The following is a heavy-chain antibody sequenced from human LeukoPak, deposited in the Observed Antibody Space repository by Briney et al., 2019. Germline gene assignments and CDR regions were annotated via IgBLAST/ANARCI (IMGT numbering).Heavy chain of an antibody. CDR1: GFSFRDFW. V-gene: IGHV3-7*01. J-gene: IGHJ4*02. CDR3: ARFGYSGWNLEY. D-gene: IGHD5-12*01. CDR2: INQGGSVK. Sequence: PGGSLRPSCAASGFSFRDFWMTWVRQAPGKGLEWVANINQGGSVKYYVDSVKGRFTISRDDAESSLYVQMNSLRDEDTAVYYCARFGYSGWNLEYWGQGTLVTVSS.